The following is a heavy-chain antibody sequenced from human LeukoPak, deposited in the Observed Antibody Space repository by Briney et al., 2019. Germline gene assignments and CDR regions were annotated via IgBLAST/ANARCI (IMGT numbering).Heavy chain of an antibody. D-gene: IGHD5-18*01. V-gene: IGHV4-30-2*01. CDR2: IYHSGST. CDR3: ARGYSYGEDDAFDI. J-gene: IGHJ3*02. Sequence: SETLSLTCAVSGGSISSGGYSWSWIRQPPGKGLEWIGYIYHSGSTYYNPSLKNRVTISVDRSKNQFSLKLSSVTAADTAVYYCARGYSYGEDDAFDIWGQGTMVTVSS. CDR1: GGSISSGGYS.